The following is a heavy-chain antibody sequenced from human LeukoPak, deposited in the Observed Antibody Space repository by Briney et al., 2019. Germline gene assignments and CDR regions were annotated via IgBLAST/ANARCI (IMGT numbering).Heavy chain of an antibody. J-gene: IGHJ5*02. CDR2: NNPNSGGT. V-gene: IGHV1-2*02. D-gene: IGHD2-2*01. Sequence: ASVKVSCKASGYTFTGYYMHWVRQAPGQGLEWMGWNNPNSGGTNYAQKFQGRVTMTRDTSISTAYMELSRLRSDDTAVYYCAVAAANLDWFDPWGQGTLVTVSS. CDR3: AVAAANLDWFDP. CDR1: GYTFTGYY.